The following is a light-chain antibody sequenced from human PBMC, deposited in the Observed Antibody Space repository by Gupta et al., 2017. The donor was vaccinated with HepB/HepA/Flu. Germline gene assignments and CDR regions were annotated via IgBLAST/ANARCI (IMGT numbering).Light chain of an antibody. Sequence: EIVMTQSPATLSVSPGERATLSCRASQSVSSNLAWYQQKPGQAPRLLIYGASTRDTGITARFSGSGCGKELTLTISSRQSEDFAVYYCQQYKNWPPITFGGGTKVEIK. J-gene: IGKJ4*01. V-gene: IGKV3-15*01. CDR3: QQYKNWPPIT. CDR2: GAS. CDR1: QSVSSN.